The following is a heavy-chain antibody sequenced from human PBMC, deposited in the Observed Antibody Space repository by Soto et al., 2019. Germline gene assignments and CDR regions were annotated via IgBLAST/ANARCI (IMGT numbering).Heavy chain of an antibody. V-gene: IGHV3-23*01. Sequence: GGSLRLSCAASGFRFYNHAMSWVRQAPGKGLEWVSTFSGSGGNIYYAESVKGRLTISRDDSKNTLYLQMNSLRVEDTAVYYCAKDPPWTVGPLAMDVWGQGTTVTVSS. CDR2: FSGSGGNI. CDR3: AKDPPWTVGPLAMDV. CDR1: GFRFYNHA. J-gene: IGHJ6*02. D-gene: IGHD2-2*01.